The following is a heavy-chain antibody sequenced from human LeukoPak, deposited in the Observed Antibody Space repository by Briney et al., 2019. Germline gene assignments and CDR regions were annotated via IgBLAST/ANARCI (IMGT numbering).Heavy chain of an antibody. V-gene: IGHV3-11*01. J-gene: IGHJ4*02. CDR3: ARYYYGSGSPVDY. CDR1: GFTFSDCY. CDR2: ISSSGSTI. D-gene: IGHD3-10*01. Sequence: GGSLRLSRAASGFTFSDCYMSWIRQAPGKGLEWVSYISSSGSTIYYADSVKGRFTISRDNAKNSLYLQMNSLRAEDTAVYYCARYYYGSGSPVDYWGQGTLVTVSS.